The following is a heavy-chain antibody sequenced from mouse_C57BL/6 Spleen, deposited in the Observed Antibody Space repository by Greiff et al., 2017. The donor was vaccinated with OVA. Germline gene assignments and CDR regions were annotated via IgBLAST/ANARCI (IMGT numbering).Heavy chain of an antibody. CDR1: GFTFSNYW. CDR3: TGFYYCSSYWNYFDF. D-gene: IGHD1-1*01. V-gene: IGHV6-3*01. J-gene: IGHJ2*01. CDR2: IRLKSDNYAT. Sequence: EVMLVESGGGLVQPGGSMKLSCVASGFTFSNYWMNWVRQSPEKGLEWVAQIRLKSDNYATHYAVSVKGRFTISRDYSKSSVYLQMNNLRAEDTGIYYCTGFYYCSSYWNYFDFWGPGTTLTVSS.